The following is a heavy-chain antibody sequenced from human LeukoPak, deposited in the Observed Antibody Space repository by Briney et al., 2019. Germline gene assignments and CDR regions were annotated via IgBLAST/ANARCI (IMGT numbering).Heavy chain of an antibody. CDR2: SYYSGST. V-gene: IGHV4-31*03. CDR3: AREHYDFYGMDV. CDR1: GGSISSGGYC. Sequence: SETLSLTCTVSGGSISSGGYCWSWIRQHPGKGLEWIGCSYYSGSTYYNPSLKSRVTISVDTSRNQFSLKLSSVTAADTAVYYCAREHYDFYGMDVWGQGTTVTVSS. J-gene: IGHJ6*02. D-gene: IGHD3-3*01.